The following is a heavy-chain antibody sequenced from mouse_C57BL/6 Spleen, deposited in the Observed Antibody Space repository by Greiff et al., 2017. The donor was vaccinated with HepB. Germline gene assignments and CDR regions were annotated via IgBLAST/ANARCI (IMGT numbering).Heavy chain of an antibody. CDR3: ARGHYGNLAWFAY. V-gene: IGHV1-81*01. Sequence: QVQLQQSGAELARPGASVKLSCKASGYTFTSYGISWVKQRTGQGLEWIGEIYPRSGNTYYNEKFKGKATLTADKSSSTAYMELRSLTSEDSAVYFCARGHYGNLAWFAYWGQGTLVTVSA. D-gene: IGHD2-1*01. J-gene: IGHJ3*01. CDR2: IYPRSGNT. CDR1: GYTFTSYG.